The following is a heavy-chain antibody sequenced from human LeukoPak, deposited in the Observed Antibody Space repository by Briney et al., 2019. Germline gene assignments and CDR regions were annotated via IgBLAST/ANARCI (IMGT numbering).Heavy chain of an antibody. V-gene: IGHV4-39*01. CDR1: GGSISSSSYY. Sequence: SETLSLTCTVSGGSISSSSYYWGWIRQPPGKGLEWIGSIYYSGSTYYNPSLKSRVTISVDTSKNQFSLKLSSVTAADTAVYYCATDQLFYGDSRGYWGQGTLVTVSS. CDR3: ATDQLFYGDSRGY. CDR2: IYYSGST. D-gene: IGHD4-17*01. J-gene: IGHJ4*02.